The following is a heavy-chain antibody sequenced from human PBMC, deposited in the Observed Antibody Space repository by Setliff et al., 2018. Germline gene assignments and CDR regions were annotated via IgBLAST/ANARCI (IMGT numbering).Heavy chain of an antibody. Sequence: GASVKVSCKASGGTFSSYGISWVRQAPGQGLEWMGGTIPIFGSTNYAQKFQDRVTIITDESTSTAHMELRSLRTEDTAVYYCAREGVDTRSSTDYRYYMDVWGKGTTVTVSS. CDR3: AREGVDTRSSTDYRYYMDV. CDR1: GGTFSSYG. D-gene: IGHD5-18*01. J-gene: IGHJ6*03. V-gene: IGHV1-69*05. CDR2: TIPIFGST.